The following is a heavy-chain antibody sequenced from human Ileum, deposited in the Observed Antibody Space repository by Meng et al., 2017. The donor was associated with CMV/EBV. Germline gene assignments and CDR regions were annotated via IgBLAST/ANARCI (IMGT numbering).Heavy chain of an antibody. Sequence: ASVKVSCKASGYMFTRYYLHWVRQAPGQGLEWMGIINPSGGSASYAQKFQGRITMTRDTSTGTVYMEVSSLRSEDTAVYYCARGLRDFDWLGYWGQGTLVTVSS. CDR3: ARGLRDFDWLGY. V-gene: IGHV1-46*01. CDR1: GYMFTRYY. D-gene: IGHD3-9*01. CDR2: INPSGGSA. J-gene: IGHJ4*02.